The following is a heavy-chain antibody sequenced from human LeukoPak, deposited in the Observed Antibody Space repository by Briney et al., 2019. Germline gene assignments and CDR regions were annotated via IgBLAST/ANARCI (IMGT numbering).Heavy chain of an antibody. CDR2: INHSGST. D-gene: IGHD2-2*01. J-gene: IGHJ6*03. Sequence: PSETLSLTCVVYGGSFSGYYWSWIRQPPGKGLEWIGEINHSGSTNYNPSLKSRVTISVDTSKNQFSLKLSSVTAADTAVYYCARVWNIVVVPAARGYYMDVWGKGTTVTVSS. CDR1: GGSFSGYY. V-gene: IGHV4-34*01. CDR3: ARVWNIVVVPAARGYYMDV.